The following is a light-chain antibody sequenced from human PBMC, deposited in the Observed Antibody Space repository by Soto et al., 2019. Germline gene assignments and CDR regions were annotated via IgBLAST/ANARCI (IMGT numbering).Light chain of an antibody. CDR3: QQYYSYLRT. Sequence: IQMTQSPSSLSASVGDRVTITCRASQSIGTYLHWYQQKPGKAPKLLIYAASTLQSGVPSRFSGSGSGTDFTLTISCLQSEDFATYYCQQYYSYLRTFGQGTKVDIK. V-gene: IGKV1-8*01. CDR2: AAS. CDR1: QSIGTY. J-gene: IGKJ1*01.